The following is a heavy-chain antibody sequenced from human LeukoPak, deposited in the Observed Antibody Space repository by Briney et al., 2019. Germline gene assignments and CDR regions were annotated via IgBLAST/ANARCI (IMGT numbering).Heavy chain of an antibody. CDR3: VRDTSDIVATNFDY. CDR1: GFTFSSYA. D-gene: IGHD5-12*01. V-gene: IGHV3-64*01. CDR2: ISSNGGST. J-gene: IGHJ4*02. Sequence: PGGSLRLSCAASGFTFSSYAMHWVRQAPGKGLEYVSAISSNGGSTYYANSVKGRFTISRDNSKNTLYLQMGSLRAEDMAVYYCVRDTSDIVATNFDYWGQGTLVTVSS.